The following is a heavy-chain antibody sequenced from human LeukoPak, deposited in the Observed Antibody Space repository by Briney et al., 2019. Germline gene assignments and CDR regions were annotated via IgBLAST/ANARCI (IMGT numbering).Heavy chain of an antibody. CDR2: INSDGSST. J-gene: IGHJ5*02. Sequence: GGSLRLSCAASGFTFSSYWMHWVRQAPGKGLVWVSRINSDGSSTSYADSVKGRFTFSRDNAKNTLYLQMNSLRAEDTAVYYCARDVDSSGYSPWFDPWGQGTLVTVSS. V-gene: IGHV3-74*01. CDR1: GFTFSSYW. CDR3: ARDVDSSGYSPWFDP. D-gene: IGHD3-22*01.